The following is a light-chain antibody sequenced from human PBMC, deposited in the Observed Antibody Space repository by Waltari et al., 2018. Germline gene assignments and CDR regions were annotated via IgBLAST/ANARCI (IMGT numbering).Light chain of an antibody. CDR3: QQHGSSPLT. CDR1: QSVSSYY. CDR2: GAS. J-gene: IGKJ4*01. Sequence: EIVLTQSPGTLSLSTGERATLSCRASQSVSSYYLAWYQEIPGQAPRLLIYGASSRATGIPDRFSGSGSGTDFTLTISRLEPEDFAVYYCQQHGSSPLTFGGGTKVEIK. V-gene: IGKV3-20*01.